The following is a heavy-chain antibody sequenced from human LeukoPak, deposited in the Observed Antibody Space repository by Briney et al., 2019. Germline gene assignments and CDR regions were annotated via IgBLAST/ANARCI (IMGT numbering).Heavy chain of an antibody. Sequence: PGGSLRLFCAASGFNFRSYWMHWVRQAPGKGLVWVSRINSDGSSTNYADSVKGRFTISRDNAKNTLYLQMNSLRAEDTAMYYCAWALRDWGQGTLVTVSS. CDR1: GFNFRSYW. CDR2: INSDGSST. V-gene: IGHV3-74*01. D-gene: IGHD4-17*01. J-gene: IGHJ4*02. CDR3: AWALRD.